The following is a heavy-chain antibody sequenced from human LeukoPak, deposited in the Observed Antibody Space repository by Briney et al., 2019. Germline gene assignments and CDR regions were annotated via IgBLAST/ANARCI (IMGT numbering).Heavy chain of an antibody. V-gene: IGHV3-21*01. CDR3: ARALLNTGGYSYGLDAFDI. CDR1: GFTFSSYS. J-gene: IGHJ3*02. D-gene: IGHD5-18*01. Sequence: GGSLRLSCAASGFTFSSYSMNWVRQGPGKGLEWVSSISSSSSYIYYADSVKGRFTISRDNAKNSLYLQMNSLRAEDTAVYYCARALLNTGGYSYGLDAFDIWGQGTMVTVSS. CDR2: ISSSSSYI.